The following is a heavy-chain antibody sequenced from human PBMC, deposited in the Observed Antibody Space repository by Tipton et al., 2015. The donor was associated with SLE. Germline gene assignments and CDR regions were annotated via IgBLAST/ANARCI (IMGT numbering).Heavy chain of an antibody. J-gene: IGHJ3*02. CDR1: GGSVTSSPYY. Sequence: LRLSCTVSGGSVTSSPYYWSWIRQPPGKGLEWIGSIYNSGSTYYNPSLKSRVTISVDTSKNQFSLKLSSVTAADTAVYYCARYSSGWYLRAFDIWGQGTMVTVSS. CDR2: IYNSGST. CDR3: ARYSSGWYLRAFDI. D-gene: IGHD6-19*01. V-gene: IGHV4-39*07.